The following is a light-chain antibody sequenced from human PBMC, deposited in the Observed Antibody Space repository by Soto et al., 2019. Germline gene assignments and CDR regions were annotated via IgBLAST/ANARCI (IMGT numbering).Light chain of an antibody. CDR2: GAS. J-gene: IGKJ2*01. CDR3: QQYKVYPYT. V-gene: IGKV3D-15*01. CDR1: QSVNIY. Sequence: EIVMTQSPATLSVSPGERATLSCRASQSVNIYLAWYQQKPGQAPRLLIFGASYRATGIPARFSGSGSGTEFNLTISSLQSEDFATFYCQQYKVYPYTFGQGSRLDIQ.